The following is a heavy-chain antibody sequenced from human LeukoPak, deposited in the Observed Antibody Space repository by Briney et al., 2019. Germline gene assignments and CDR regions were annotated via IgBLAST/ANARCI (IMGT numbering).Heavy chain of an antibody. V-gene: IGHV4-59*01. D-gene: IGHD6-13*01. CDR2: IYYSGST. J-gene: IGHJ5*02. CDR1: GGSISSYY. CDR3: ARQYSSSWYSNWFDP. Sequence: NPSETLSHTCTVSGGSISSYYWSWIRQPPGKGLEWIGYIYYSGSTNYNPSLKSRVTISVDTSKNQFSLKLSSVTAADTAVYYCARQYSSSWYSNWFDPWGQGTLVTVSS.